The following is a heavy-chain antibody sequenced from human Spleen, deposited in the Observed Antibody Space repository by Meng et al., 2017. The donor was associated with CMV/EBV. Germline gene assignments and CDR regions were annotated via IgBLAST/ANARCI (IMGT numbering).Heavy chain of an antibody. CDR2: TYYKSKWHT. J-gene: IGHJ4*02. D-gene: IGHD4-17*01. Sequence: LRLSCAISGDSVSTNSATWNWIRQSPSRGLEWLGRTYYKSKWHTDYAVVVKSRITIDPDTSKNQFSLQLNFVTPEDTAVYYCAREAYGDHFYYYDYWGQGTLVTVPS. V-gene: IGHV6-1*01. CDR1: GDSVSTNSAT. CDR3: AREAYGDHFYYYDY.